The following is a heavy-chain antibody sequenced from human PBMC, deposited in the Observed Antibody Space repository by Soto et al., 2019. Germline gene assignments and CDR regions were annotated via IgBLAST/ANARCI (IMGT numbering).Heavy chain of an antibody. CDR1: GGTFSSYG. D-gene: IGHD3-10*01. J-gene: IGHJ4*02. CDR3: ARDGEFLGWGY. V-gene: IGHV1-69*12. Sequence: QVQLVQSRAEVKKPGSSVKVSCKASGGTFSSYGISWVRQAPGQGLEWMGGIIPIFGTATYAQRFQGRVTITADESTSTVYMELSSLRSEDTAMYYCARDGEFLGWGYWGQGTLVTVSS. CDR2: IIPIFGTA.